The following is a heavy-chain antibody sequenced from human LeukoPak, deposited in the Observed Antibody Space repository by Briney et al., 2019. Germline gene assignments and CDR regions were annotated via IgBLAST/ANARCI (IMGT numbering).Heavy chain of an antibody. CDR1: GFTFSSYA. J-gene: IGHJ4*02. D-gene: IGHD2-2*01. Sequence: GGSLRLSCAATGFTFSSYAMGWVRQAPGKGLEWVSAISGSGGSTYYADSVKGRFTISRDNSKNTLYLQMNSLRAEDTAVYYCAKDVGSTAIFDYWGQGTLVTVSS. CDR2: ISGSGGST. V-gene: IGHV3-23*01. CDR3: AKDVGSTAIFDY.